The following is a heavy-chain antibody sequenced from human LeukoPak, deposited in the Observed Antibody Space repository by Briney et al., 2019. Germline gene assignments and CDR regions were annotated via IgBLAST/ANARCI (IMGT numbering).Heavy chain of an antibody. Sequence: ASVKVPCKASGGTFSSYAISWVRQAPGQGLEWMGRIIPIFGTANYAQKFQGRVTITTDESTSTAYMELSSLRSEDTAVYYCARDGVGRDGYNSYYFDYWGQGTLVTVSS. CDR3: ARDGVGRDGYNSYYFDY. CDR1: GGTFSSYA. D-gene: IGHD5-24*01. V-gene: IGHV1-69*05. J-gene: IGHJ4*02. CDR2: IIPIFGTA.